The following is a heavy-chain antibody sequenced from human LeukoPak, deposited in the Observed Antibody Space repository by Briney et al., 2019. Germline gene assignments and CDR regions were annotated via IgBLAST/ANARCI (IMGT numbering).Heavy chain of an antibody. V-gene: IGHV4-61*01. CDR3: ARVRWLHAHYSYYYMDV. Sequence: SETLSLTCTVSGGPISSYSDYSNYKWTWIRQPPGKGLEWIGYIYHSGSTNYNPSLRSRVTISVDTSKSQLSLKLNSVTAADTAVYFCARVRWLHAHYSYYYMDVWGRGTTVTVSS. D-gene: IGHD3-22*01. CDR1: GGPISSYSDYSNYK. CDR2: IYHSGST. J-gene: IGHJ6*03.